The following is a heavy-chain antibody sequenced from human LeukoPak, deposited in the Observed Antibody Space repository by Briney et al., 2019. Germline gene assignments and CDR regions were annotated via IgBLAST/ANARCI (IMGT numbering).Heavy chain of an antibody. Sequence: GGSLRLSCAASAFTFSNAWMSWVRQAPEKGLEWVGRIKSKTDGGTADYAAPVKGRFTISRDDSKNTLYLQMNSLKTEDPAVYYGTTPEVYCSSTSCYYDYWGQGTLVTVSS. CDR3: TTPEVYCSSTSCYYDY. CDR1: AFTFSNAW. V-gene: IGHV3-15*01. CDR2: IKSKTDGGTA. D-gene: IGHD2-2*01. J-gene: IGHJ4*02.